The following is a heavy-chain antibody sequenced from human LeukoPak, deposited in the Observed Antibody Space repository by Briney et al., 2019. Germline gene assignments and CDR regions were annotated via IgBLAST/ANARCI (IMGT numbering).Heavy chain of an antibody. CDR1: GFTFSSYA. CDR2: ISGSGGST. Sequence: GGSLRLSCAASGFTFSSYAMSWVRQAPGKGLEWVSTISGSGGSTYYADSVQGRFTISRDNSKNTLYLQMDSLRAEDTTVYFCARGQVAFDYWGQGTLVTVSS. V-gene: IGHV3-23*01. CDR3: ARGQVAFDY. D-gene: IGHD5-12*01. J-gene: IGHJ4*02.